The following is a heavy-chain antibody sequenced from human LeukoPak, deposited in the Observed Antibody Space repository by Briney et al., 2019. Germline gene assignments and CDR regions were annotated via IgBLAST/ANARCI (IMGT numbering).Heavy chain of an antibody. CDR3: ARVNVDIVAYWFDR. CDR2: IYYSGSN. D-gene: IGHD5-12*01. CDR1: GGSLSSYY. J-gene: IGHJ5*02. Sequence: SDTLSLTCTVSGGSLSSYYWSWIRQPPGKGLEGIGYIYYSGSNYYHPSLKSRVTISVDTSKNQFSLKLSSATAAETAVYYCARVNVDIVAYWFDRWGQGTLVTVS. V-gene: IGHV4-59*08.